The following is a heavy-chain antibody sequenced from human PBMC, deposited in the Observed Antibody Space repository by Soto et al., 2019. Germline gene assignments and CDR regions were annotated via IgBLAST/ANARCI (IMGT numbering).Heavy chain of an antibody. CDR2: IYWDDDK. D-gene: IGHD4-17*01. CDR1: GFSLSTSGVG. Sequence: QITLKESGPTLVKPTQTLTLTCTFSGFSLSTSGVGVGWIRQPPGKALEWLALIYWDDDKRYSPSLKSRLTIHNDTSRNQVVLRMTNMDPVDTATYYCAHSPPATVTTSAEYFQHWGQGTLVTVSS. V-gene: IGHV2-5*02. CDR3: AHSPPATVTTSAEYFQH. J-gene: IGHJ1*01.